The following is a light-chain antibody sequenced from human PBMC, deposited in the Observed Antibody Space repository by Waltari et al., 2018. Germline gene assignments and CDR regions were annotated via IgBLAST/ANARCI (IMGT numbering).Light chain of an antibody. Sequence: EVLMTQSPATLSVSPGERATLSCRASQSISGNLAWYQQKPRQAPRLVIYAASTSATGIPARFSGSGSGTDFTLTITGLQSEDFAVYYCQQYHYWPPWTFGQGTTVEI. CDR2: AAS. CDR3: QQYHYWPPWT. V-gene: IGKV3-15*01. CDR1: QSISGN. J-gene: IGKJ1*01.